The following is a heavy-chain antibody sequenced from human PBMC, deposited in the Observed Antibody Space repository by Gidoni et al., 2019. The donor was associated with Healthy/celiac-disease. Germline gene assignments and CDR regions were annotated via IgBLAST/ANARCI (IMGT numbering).Heavy chain of an antibody. CDR2: NSGSGGST. V-gene: IGHV3-23*01. Sequence: EVQRLESGGGLVQPGGSLSLSCAASGFILSSYAMRWVLQAPGKGLEWVSDNSGSGGSTYYADAVKGRLTSSRDNSKNTLYLQMNSRRAEDTAVYYCAKGDSAYCSSTSCYRFYYYYYMDVWGKGTTVTVSS. CDR3: AKGDSAYCSSTSCYRFYYYYYMDV. J-gene: IGHJ6*03. D-gene: IGHD2-2*01. CDR1: GFILSSYA.